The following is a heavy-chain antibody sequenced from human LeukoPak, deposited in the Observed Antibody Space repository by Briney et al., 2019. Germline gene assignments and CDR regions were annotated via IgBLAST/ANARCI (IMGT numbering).Heavy chain of an antibody. CDR1: GFRLSSYW. D-gene: IGHD5-18*01. Sequence: GGSVRLSCTASGFRLSSYWISWVRHAPWNGLEWVANIKEDGSEKYYVDSVKGRFTISRDNSKNSLFLQMNSLRADDTAVYYCARIVGGHTYGYEDSWGQGTLVTVSS. J-gene: IGHJ4*02. CDR2: IKEDGSEK. V-gene: IGHV3-7*01. CDR3: ARIVGGHTYGYEDS.